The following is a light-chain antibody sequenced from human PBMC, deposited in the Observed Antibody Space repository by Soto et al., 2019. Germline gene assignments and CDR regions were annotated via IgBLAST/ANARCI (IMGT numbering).Light chain of an antibody. J-gene: IGKJ5*01. CDR3: QQHDILPIT. CDR2: GAS. Sequence: EIVMTQSPATLSVSPGARATLSCRASQSVSNNFLAWYQHKPGQAPRLLISGASRRATGIPDRFSGAGSGTDFTLTISRLEPEDFALYYCQQHDILPITFGQGTRLEIK. V-gene: IGKV3-20*01. CDR1: QSVSNNF.